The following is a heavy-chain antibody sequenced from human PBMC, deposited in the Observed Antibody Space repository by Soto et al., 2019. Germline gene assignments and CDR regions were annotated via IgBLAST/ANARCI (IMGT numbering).Heavy chain of an antibody. CDR1: GFTFSSYG. V-gene: IGHV3-30*03. J-gene: IGHJ6*02. Sequence: QVQLVESGGGVVQPGRSLRLSCAASGFTFSSYGMHWVRQAPGKGLEWVAVISYDGSNKYYAESVKGRFTISRDNSKNTLYLQMNSLRAEDTAVYYCAGGVLGDYYGMDVWGQGTTVTVSS. CDR3: AGGVLGDYYGMDV. CDR2: ISYDGSNK. D-gene: IGHD1-26*01.